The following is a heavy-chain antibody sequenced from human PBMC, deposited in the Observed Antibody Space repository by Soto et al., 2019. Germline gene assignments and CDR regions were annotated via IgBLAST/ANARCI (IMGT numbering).Heavy chain of an antibody. CDR1: DDSINSDKYY. CDR3: ARLEGLATISYYFDF. CDR2: IYYRGNA. Sequence: QLQLQESGPGLVKPSETLSLTCSVSDDSINSDKYYWGWIRQPPGKGPEWIGSIYYRGNAYYNPSLQTRVTISLDKSRSQFSLKRNSVTAADSAVYFCARLEGLATISYYFDFWGPGALVTVSS. D-gene: IGHD3-9*01. V-gene: IGHV4-39*01. J-gene: IGHJ4*02.